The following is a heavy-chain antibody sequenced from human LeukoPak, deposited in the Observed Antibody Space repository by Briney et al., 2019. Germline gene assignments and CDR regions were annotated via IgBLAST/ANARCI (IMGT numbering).Heavy chain of an antibody. CDR2: ISHTEGT. V-gene: IGHV4-34*01. CDR3: ARIRCGHSGSVCYNH. J-gene: IGHJ1*01. D-gene: IGHD3-9*01. Sequence: SETLSLTCGVFGVSINDYYWSWIRQSPGKGLEWIGEISHTEGTRYNPSLESRVTMSVGTSDNQPSLKLIFVTAADTAVYYCARIRCGHSGSVCYNHWGLGTLVTVSS. CDR1: GVSINDYY.